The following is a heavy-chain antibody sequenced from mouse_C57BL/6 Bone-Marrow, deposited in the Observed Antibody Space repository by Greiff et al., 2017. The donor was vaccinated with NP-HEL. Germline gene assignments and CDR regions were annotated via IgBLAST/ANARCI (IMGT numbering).Heavy chain of an antibody. CDR1: GYTFTSYG. V-gene: IGHV1-81*01. CDR3: ARGDGYYAMDY. CDR2: IYPRSGNT. J-gene: IGHJ4*01. Sequence: VQLVESGAELARPGASVKLSCKASGYTFTSYGISWVKQRTGQGLEWIGEIYPRSGNTYYNEKFKGKATLTADKSSSTAYMELRSLTSEDSAVYFCARGDGYYAMDYWGQGTSVTVSS. D-gene: IGHD2-3*01.